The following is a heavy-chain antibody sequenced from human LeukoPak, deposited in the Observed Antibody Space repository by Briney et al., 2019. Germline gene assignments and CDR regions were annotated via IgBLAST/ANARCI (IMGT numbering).Heavy chain of an antibody. D-gene: IGHD3-10*01. CDR2: INHSGST. Sequence: SETLSLTCAVYRGSFSGYYWSWIRQPPGKGLEWIGEINHSGSTNYNPSLKSRVTISVDTSKNQFSLKLSSVTAADTAVYYCARETSTYGSGGGYFDYWGQGTLVTVSS. V-gene: IGHV4-34*01. CDR3: ARETSTYGSGGGYFDY. J-gene: IGHJ4*02. CDR1: RGSFSGYY.